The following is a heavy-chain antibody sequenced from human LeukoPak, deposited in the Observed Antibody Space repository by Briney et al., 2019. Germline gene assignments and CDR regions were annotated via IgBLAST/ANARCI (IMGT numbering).Heavy chain of an antibody. CDR3: ASHKIAAAGIFDY. D-gene: IGHD6-13*01. CDR1: GFTFSSYE. V-gene: IGHV3-48*03. CDR2: ISSSGSTI. J-gene: IGHJ4*02. Sequence: SGGSLRLSCAASGFTFSSYEMNWVRQAPGKGLEWVSYISSSGSTIYYADSVKGRFTISRDNAKNSPYLQMNSLRAEDTAVYYCASHKIAAAGIFDYWGQGTLVTVSS.